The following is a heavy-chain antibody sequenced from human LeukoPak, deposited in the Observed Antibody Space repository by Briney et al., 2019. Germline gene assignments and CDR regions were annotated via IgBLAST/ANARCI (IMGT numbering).Heavy chain of an antibody. CDR1: GFTFSSYS. J-gene: IGHJ3*02. V-gene: IGHV3-21*01. CDR2: IRSSSSYI. CDR3: ARDSLYCSSTSCYSDAFDI. Sequence: PGGSLRLSCAASGFTFSSYSMNWVRQAPGKGLEWVSSIRSSSSYIYYADSVKGRFTISRDNAKNSLYLQMNSLRAEDTAVYYCARDSLYCSSTSCYSDAFDIWGQGTMVTVSS. D-gene: IGHD2-2*02.